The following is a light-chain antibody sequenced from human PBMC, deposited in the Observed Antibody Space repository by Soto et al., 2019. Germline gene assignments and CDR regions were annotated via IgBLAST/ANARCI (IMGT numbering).Light chain of an antibody. Sequence: QSALTQPASVSGSPGQSITISCTGTSSDVGGYNYVSWYQQHPGKAPKLMIYEVSNRPSGVPERFSGSNSGTSASLAISGLQADDELDYYCQSYDTGLGGYVFGTGTKLTVL. CDR1: SSDVGGYNY. J-gene: IGLJ1*01. CDR3: QSYDTGLGGYV. CDR2: EVS. V-gene: IGLV2-14*01.